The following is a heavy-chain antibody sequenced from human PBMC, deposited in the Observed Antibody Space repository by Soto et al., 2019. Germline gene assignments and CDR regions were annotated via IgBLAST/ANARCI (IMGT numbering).Heavy chain of an antibody. V-gene: IGHV1-69*06. CDR2: IIPIFGTA. J-gene: IGHJ5*02. CDR3: ASYYYDSSGYYPVLAP. Sequence: EASVKVSCKASGGTFSSYAISWVRQAPGQGLEWMGGIIPIFGTANYAQKFQGRVTITADKSTSTAYMELSSLRSEDTAVYYCASYYYDSSGYYPVLAPWGQGTLVTVSS. D-gene: IGHD3-22*01. CDR1: GGTFSSYA.